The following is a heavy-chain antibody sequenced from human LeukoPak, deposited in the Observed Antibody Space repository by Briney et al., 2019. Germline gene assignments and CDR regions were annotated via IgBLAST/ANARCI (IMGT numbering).Heavy chain of an antibody. CDR1: GFTFSSYG. CDR2: IRYDGSNK. Sequence: GGSLRLSCAASGFTFSSYGMHWVRQAPGKGLEWAAFIRYDGSNKYYADSVKGRFTISRDNAKNSLYLQMNSLRAEDTAVYYCAREILRNYGAFDIWGQGTMVTVSS. D-gene: IGHD3-16*01. J-gene: IGHJ3*02. CDR3: AREILRNYGAFDI. V-gene: IGHV3-30*02.